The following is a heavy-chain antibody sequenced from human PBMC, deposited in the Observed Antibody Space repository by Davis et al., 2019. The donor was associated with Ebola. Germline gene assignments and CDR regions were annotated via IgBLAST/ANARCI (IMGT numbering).Heavy chain of an antibody. V-gene: IGHV3-11*04. J-gene: IGHJ4*02. Sequence: GGSLRLSCAASGFTFSDYYMSWIRQAPGTGLEWVSYISHTGKTIYYADSVRGRFTISRDNAKNTLYLQMNSLTAEDTAVYYCARVSDVDSGSLYRASDYWGQGTLVAVSS. CDR1: GFTFSDYY. CDR2: ISHTGKTI. CDR3: ARVSDVDSGSLYRASDY. D-gene: IGHD1-26*01.